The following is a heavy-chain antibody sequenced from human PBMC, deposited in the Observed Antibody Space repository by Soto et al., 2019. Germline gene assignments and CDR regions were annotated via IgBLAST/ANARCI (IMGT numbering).Heavy chain of an antibody. Sequence: SETLSLTCTVSGGSVSSGSYYWSWIRQPPGKGLEWIGYIYYSGSTNYNSSLKSRVTISVDTSKNQFSLKLSSVTAADTAAYYCGRAVEDVGGSASYYTIRDYWGQGTPVKVSS. CDR3: GRAVEDVGGSASYYTIRDY. CDR2: IYYSGST. V-gene: IGHV4-61*01. CDR1: GGSVSSGSYY. D-gene: IGHD3-10*01. J-gene: IGHJ4*02.